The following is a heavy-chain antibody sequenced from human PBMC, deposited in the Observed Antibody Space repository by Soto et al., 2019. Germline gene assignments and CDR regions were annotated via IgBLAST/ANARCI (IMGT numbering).Heavy chain of an antibody. CDR1: GFTFGNYA. V-gene: IGHV3-23*01. CDR2: VSGNGAVT. CDR3: AKVPASLKTFDY. Sequence: EVQLLDSGGGLAQPGGSLRLSCAASGFTFGNYAMNWVRQAPGKGLEWVSTVSGNGAVTYYADSVKGRFTISRDNSRSTLYLQMNTLRAEDTAIYFCAKVPASLKTFDYCAQGHLVTVSS. J-gene: IGHJ4*02. D-gene: IGHD2-2*01.